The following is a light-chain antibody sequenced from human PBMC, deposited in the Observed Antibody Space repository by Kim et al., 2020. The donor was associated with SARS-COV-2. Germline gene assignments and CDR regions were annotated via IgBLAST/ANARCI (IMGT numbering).Light chain of an antibody. J-gene: IGLJ1*01. CDR1: SRDVGLYNY. V-gene: IGLV2-11*01. Sequence: QSALTQPRSVSGSPGQSVTISCTGTSRDVGLYNYVSWYQQHPGKAPKVILYDVTRRASGVPSRFSGSKSDNTASLTISGLQPDDEADYYCCSYAGSFTYVFGSGTKVTVL. CDR2: DVT. CDR3: CSYAGSFTYV.